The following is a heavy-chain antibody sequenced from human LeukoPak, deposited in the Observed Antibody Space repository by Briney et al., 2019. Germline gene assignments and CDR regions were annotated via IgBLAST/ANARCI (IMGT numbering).Heavy chain of an antibody. Sequence: GASVKVSCKASGYTFTSYGISWVRQAPGQGLEWMGWISAYNGNTNYAQKLQGRVTMTTDTSTSTAYMELRSLRSDDTAVYYCARDRKLGYSGYDHYWGQGTLVTVSS. V-gene: IGHV1-18*01. CDR1: GYTFTSYG. D-gene: IGHD5-12*01. J-gene: IGHJ4*02. CDR3: ARDRKLGYSGYDHY. CDR2: ISAYNGNT.